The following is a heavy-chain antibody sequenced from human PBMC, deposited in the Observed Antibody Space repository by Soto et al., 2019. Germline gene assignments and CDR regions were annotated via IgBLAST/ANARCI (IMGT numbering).Heavy chain of an antibody. CDR2: INHSGST. CDR1: GGSFSGYY. D-gene: IGHD3-10*01. CDR3: ARSVRGVVNTGIDY. Sequence: PSETLSLTCAVYGGSFSGYYWSWIRQPPGKGLEWIGEINHSGSTNYNPSLKSRVTISVDTSKNQFSLKLSSVTAADTAVFYCARSVRGVVNTGIDYWGQGTLVTVSS. J-gene: IGHJ4*02. V-gene: IGHV4-34*01.